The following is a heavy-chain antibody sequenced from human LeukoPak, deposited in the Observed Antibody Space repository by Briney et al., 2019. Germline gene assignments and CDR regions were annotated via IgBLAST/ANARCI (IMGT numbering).Heavy chain of an antibody. CDR3: ARFALWDCSSTSCPDY. D-gene: IGHD2-2*01. Sequence: GGSLRLSCAASGFTVSSNYMGWVRQAPGKGLEWVSVIYSGGSTYYADSVKGRFTISRDNSKNTLYLQMNSLRAEDTAVYYCARFALWDCSSTSCPDYWGQGTLVTVSS. J-gene: IGHJ4*02. CDR2: IYSGGST. V-gene: IGHV3-53*01. CDR1: GFTVSSNY.